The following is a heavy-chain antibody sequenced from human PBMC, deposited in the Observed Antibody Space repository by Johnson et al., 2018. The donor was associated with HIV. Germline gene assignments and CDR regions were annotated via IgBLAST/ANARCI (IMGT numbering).Heavy chain of an antibody. Sequence: QVQLVESGGGVVQPGRSLRLSCAASGFTFSSYAMHWVRQAPGKGLEWVAVIWYDGSNKYYADSVQGRFTISRDNAKNSLYLQMSSLRAEDTAVYYCAGEGPYWAVDIWGQGTMVTVSS. V-gene: IGHV3-33*08. CDR1: GFTFSSYA. CDR3: AGEGPYWAVDI. CDR2: IWYDGSNK. D-gene: IGHD2-15*01. J-gene: IGHJ3*02.